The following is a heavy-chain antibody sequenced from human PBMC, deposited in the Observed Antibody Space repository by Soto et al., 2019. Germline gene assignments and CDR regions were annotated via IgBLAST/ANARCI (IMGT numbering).Heavy chain of an antibody. J-gene: IGHJ4*02. CDR3: ARDLYCGARCSYYFDY. Sequence: QVQLVQSGADVKKPGSSVKVSCKASGGTFSSYAISWVRQAPGQGLEWMGGIIPIFGTANYAQKFQGRVTITADESTSTAYMELSSLRSEDTAVYYCARDLYCGARCSYYFDYWGQGTLVTVSS. CDR1: GGTFSSYA. D-gene: IGHD2-21*01. CDR2: IIPIFGTA. V-gene: IGHV1-69*01.